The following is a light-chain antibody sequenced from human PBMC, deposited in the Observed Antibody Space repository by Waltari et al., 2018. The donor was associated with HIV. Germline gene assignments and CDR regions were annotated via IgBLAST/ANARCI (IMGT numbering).Light chain of an antibody. Sequence: QSALTQPASVSGSPGQSITISCTGTRSDIGGYDIVSWFQQHPGKAPKVMIYEVTKRPSGVSNRCSGSKSGNTASLTISGLQAEDEADYYCCSYAGGTTSVFGGGTKLTVL. CDR3: CSYAGGTTSV. CDR2: EVT. J-gene: IGLJ3*02. V-gene: IGLV2-23*02. CDR1: RSDIGGYDI.